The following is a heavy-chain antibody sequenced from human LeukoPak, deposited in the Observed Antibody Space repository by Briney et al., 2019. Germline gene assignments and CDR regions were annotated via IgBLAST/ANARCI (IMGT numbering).Heavy chain of an antibody. D-gene: IGHD1-26*01. CDR2: VNTDESRT. J-gene: IGHJ4*02. CDR1: GFTFSNYW. V-gene: IGHV3-74*01. CDR3: ARGASGSYYVDY. Sequence: GGSLRLSCVASGFTFSNYWMHWVRQAPGKGLVWVSRVNTDESRTNYADSVKGRFTISRDNAKNTVYLQMNSLRAEDTAVYYCARGASGSYYVDYWGQGILVTVSS.